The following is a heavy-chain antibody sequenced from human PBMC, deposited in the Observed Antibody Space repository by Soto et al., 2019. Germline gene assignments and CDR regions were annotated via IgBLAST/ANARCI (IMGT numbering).Heavy chain of an antibody. CDR1: GYTFSSYA. CDR3: ARDSTPVDH. Sequence: QVQLVQSGAEVKKPGASVKVSCKASGYTFSSYAISWVRQAPGQGLEWMGWISAYNGNTKYAQKLQGRVTMTTDTSTSTAYRELRRLGSDDTAGYYCARDSTPVDHWGPGTLVTVSS. CDR2: ISAYNGNT. V-gene: IGHV1-18*01. J-gene: IGHJ4*02.